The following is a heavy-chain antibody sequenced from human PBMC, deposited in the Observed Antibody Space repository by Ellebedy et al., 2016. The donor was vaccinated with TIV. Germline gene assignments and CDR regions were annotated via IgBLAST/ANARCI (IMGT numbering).Heavy chain of an antibody. D-gene: IGHD4-17*01. J-gene: IGHJ5*02. Sequence: PGGSLRLSCAASGFSFRSYWMSWVRQAPGKGLEWVANIYQDGSEKYYVDSVEGRFTISRDNANNILYLQMKSLRAEDTAVYYCARRGSYGDYAVQINNWFDRWGQGTLVTVYS. CDR1: GFSFRSYW. CDR3: ARRGSYGDYAVQINNWFDR. CDR2: IYQDGSEK. V-gene: IGHV3-7*01.